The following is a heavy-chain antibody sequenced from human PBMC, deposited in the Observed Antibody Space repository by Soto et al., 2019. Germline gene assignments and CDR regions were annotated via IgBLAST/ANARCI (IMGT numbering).Heavy chain of an antibody. CDR2: IIPLFGTL. V-gene: IGHV1-69*06. Sequence: SVKVSCEASGYTFTSYGISWVRQAPGQGLEWMGTIIPLFGTLNYAQKLQGRVTLSADRSTSTAYMELSSLRSDDTAVYYCASGSLYGSGSYPVDYWGQGTLVTVS. CDR3: ASGSLYGSGSYPVDY. J-gene: IGHJ4*01. D-gene: IGHD3-10*01. CDR1: GYTFTSYG.